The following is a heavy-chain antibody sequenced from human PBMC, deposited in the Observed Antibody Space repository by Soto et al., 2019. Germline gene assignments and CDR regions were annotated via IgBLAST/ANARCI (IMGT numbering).Heavy chain of an antibody. D-gene: IGHD3-22*01. CDR3: ASPSSDYYYVYAFDI. CDR1: GGTFSSYA. CDR2: IIPSVGTA. J-gene: IGHJ3*02. Sequence: QVHLVQSGAEVKKPGSSVKVSCKASGGTFSSYAISWVRQAPGQGLEWMGGIIPSVGTANYAQKFQGRVTITADESTSTAYMELSSLRSEDTAVYYCASPSSDYYYVYAFDIWGQGTMVTVSS. V-gene: IGHV1-69*01.